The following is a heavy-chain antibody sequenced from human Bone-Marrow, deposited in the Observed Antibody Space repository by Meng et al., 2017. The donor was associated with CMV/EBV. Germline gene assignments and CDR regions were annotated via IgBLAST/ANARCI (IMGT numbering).Heavy chain of an antibody. CDR3: ARSGAPGYWYFDL. V-gene: IGHV4-61*01. J-gene: IGHJ2*01. D-gene: IGHD3-10*01. CDR1: GGSVRSGSKY. Sequence: SGGSVRSGSKYWSWIRQQPGKGWEWMGDIDYRGSSNYNASIKSRVTISVDTSKKQFSLKLSSVNAAETAVYYCARSGAPGYWYFDLWGRGTLVTVSS. CDR2: IDYRGSS.